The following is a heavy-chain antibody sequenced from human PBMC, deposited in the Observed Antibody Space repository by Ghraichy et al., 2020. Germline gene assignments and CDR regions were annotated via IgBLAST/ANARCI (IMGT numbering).Heavy chain of an antibody. J-gene: IGHJ4*02. Sequence: SVKVSCKASGGTFSSYAISWVRQAPGQGLEWMGGIIPIFGTANYAQKFQGRVTITADESTSTAYMELSSLRSEDTVVYYCARDRGGRVDTVPYYFDYWGQGTLVTVSS. CDR2: IIPIFGTA. CDR1: GGTFSSYA. CDR3: ARDRGGRVDTVPYYFDY. D-gene: IGHD5-18*01. V-gene: IGHV1-69*13.